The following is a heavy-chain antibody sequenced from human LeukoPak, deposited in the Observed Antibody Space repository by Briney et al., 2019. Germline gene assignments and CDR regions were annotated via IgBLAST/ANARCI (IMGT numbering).Heavy chain of an antibody. V-gene: IGHV3-30*18. CDR3: AKGLGSSYYGPLDY. CDR1: GFTFSSYG. J-gene: IGHJ4*02. D-gene: IGHD2-15*01. CDR2: ISYDGSNK. Sequence: GGSLRLSCAASGFTFSSYGMHWVRQAPGKGLEWVAVISYDGSNKYYADSVKGRFTISRDNSKNTLYLQMNSLRAEDTAVYYCAKGLGSSYYGPLDYWGQGTLVTVSS.